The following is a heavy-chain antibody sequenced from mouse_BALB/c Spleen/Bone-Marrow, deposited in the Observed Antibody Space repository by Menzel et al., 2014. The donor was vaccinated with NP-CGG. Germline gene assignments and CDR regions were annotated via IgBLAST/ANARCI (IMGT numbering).Heavy chain of an antibody. D-gene: IGHD2-3*01. J-gene: IGHJ2*01. V-gene: IGHV1-54*01. Sequence: QVQLQQSGAELVRPGTSVKVSCKASGYAFTDYLMEWLKQRPGQGLEWIGVINPGSGSTNYNEKLKDKATLTADKSSXTAYMQLSSLTSDDSAVYFCARYDGYFDYWGQGTILTVSS. CDR2: INPGSGST. CDR1: GYAFTDYL. CDR3: ARYDGYFDY.